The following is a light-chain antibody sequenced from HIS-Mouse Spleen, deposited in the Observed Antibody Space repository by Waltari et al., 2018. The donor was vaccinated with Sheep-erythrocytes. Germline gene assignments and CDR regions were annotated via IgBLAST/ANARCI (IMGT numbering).Light chain of an antibody. CDR3: AAWDDSLNGVV. V-gene: IGLV1-44*01. CDR2: SNN. Sequence: QSVLTQPPSASGTPGQRVTISCSVSSPNIGSNTLNWYQQLPGTAPKLLIYSNNQRPSGVPDRFSGSKSGTSASLAISGLQSEDEADYYCAAWDDSLNGVVFGGGTKLTVL. CDR1: SPNIGSNT. J-gene: IGLJ2*01.